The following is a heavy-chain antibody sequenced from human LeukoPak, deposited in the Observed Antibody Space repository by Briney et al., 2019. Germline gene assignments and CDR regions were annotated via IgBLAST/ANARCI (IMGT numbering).Heavy chain of an antibody. Sequence: GGSLRLSCAASGFTFSNAWMSWVRQAPGKGLEWVGRIKSKTDGGTTDYAAPVKGRFTISRDDSKNTLYLQMNSLKTEDTAVYYCTAVEQLVHPEVDYWGQGTLVTVSS. CDR2: IKSKTDGGTT. CDR3: TAVEQLVHPEVDY. V-gene: IGHV3-15*01. CDR1: GFTFSNAW. J-gene: IGHJ4*02. D-gene: IGHD6-13*01.